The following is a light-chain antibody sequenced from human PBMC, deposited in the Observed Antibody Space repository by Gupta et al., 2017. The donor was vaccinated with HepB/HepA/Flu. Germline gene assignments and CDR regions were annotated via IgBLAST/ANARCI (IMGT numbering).Light chain of an antibody. CDR3: QQSDNIPLT. V-gene: IGKV1-39*01. CDR2: SSS. Sequence: DTQMTQFPSSLSASVGDTVTITCRASQAIDNYLNWYQHTPGKVPKLLIYSSSSLQPGVPSRFSGSGSGTDFTLTISRLQPEDFATYYCQQSDNIPLTFGGGTKVEIK. CDR1: QAIDNY. J-gene: IGKJ4*01.